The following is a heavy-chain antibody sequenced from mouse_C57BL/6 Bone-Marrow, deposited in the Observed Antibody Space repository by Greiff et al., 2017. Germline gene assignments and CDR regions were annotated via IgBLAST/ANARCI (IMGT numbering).Heavy chain of an antibody. D-gene: IGHD1-1*01. CDR1: GYTFTSYG. CDR3: ARRGYYYGEDD. CDR2: IYPRSGNT. J-gene: IGHJ2*01. V-gene: IGHV1-81*01. Sequence: QVQLQQSGAELARPGASVKLSCKASGYTFTSYGISWVKQRTGQGLEWIGEIYPRSGNTYYNEKFKGKATLTADKSSSTAYMELRSLTSEDSAVYFCARRGYYYGEDDWGQGTTLTVSS.